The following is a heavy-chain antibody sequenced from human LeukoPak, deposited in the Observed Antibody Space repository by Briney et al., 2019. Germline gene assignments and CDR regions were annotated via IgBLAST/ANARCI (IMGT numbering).Heavy chain of an antibody. D-gene: IGHD5-12*01. CDR1: GFTFSSYW. V-gene: IGHV3-7*03. Sequence: GRSLRLSCAVSGFTFSSYWMSWVRQAPGKGLEWVASIHQDGGEKYYGDSMKGRFTISRDNSKITLYLQMNSLRAEDTAVYYCAKSYNGYESKPDYWGQGTLVTVSS. CDR2: IHQDGGEK. CDR3: AKSYNGYESKPDY. J-gene: IGHJ4*02.